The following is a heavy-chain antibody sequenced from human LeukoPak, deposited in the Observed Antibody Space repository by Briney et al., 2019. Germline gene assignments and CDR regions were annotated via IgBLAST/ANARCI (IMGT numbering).Heavy chain of an antibody. V-gene: IGHV3-48*01. J-gene: IGHJ4*02. CDR1: AFTFSGYS. CDR2: ISPSATTI. D-gene: IGHD6-6*01. CDR3: AGEYSSSSGRSFDY. Sequence: PGGSLRLSCAASAFTFSGYSMNWVRQAPGKGLEWVSYISPSATTIYYADSVKGRSTISRDNAKNSLYLQMNSLRAEDTAVYYCAGEYSSSSGRSFDYWGQGTLVTVSS.